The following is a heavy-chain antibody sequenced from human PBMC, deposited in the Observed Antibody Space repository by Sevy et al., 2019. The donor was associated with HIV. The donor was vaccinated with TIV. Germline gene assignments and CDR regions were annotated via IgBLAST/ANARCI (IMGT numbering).Heavy chain of an antibody. CDR3: ARVRIAAGGLTDDFWSGHDAFDI. D-gene: IGHD3-3*01. J-gene: IGHJ3*02. V-gene: IGHV4-38-2*02. CDR1: GYSISSGYY. Sequence: SETLSLTCTVSGYSISSGYYWGWIRQPPGKGLEWIGSIYHSGTTYYNPSLKSRVTISVDTSKNQFSLKLSSVTAADRAVYYCARVRIAAGGLTDDFWSGHDAFDIWGQGTMVTVSS. CDR2: IYHSGTT.